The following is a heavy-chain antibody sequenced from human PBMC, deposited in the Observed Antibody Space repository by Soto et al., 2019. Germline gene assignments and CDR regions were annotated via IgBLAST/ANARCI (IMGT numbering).Heavy chain of an antibody. CDR2: MQPSTGRT. CDR1: GYSFTSLD. D-gene: IGHD1-26*01. Sequence: QVQLVQSGAEVREPGASVKVSCKASGYSFTSLDINWVRQTAGQGLEWMGWMQPSTGRTGYAQKFQGRVTMTGDTSINTAYMELTTLTSDETAFYYCARGVSAGVDYWGQGTLVTVSS. CDR3: ARGVSAGVDY. J-gene: IGHJ4*02. V-gene: IGHV1-8*01.